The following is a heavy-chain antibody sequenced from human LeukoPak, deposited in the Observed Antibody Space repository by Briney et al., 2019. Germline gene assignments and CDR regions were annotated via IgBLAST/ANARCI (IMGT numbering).Heavy chain of an antibody. CDR1: GYTFTGYY. D-gene: IGHD1-26*01. J-gene: IGHJ4*02. CDR2: TNPNSGGT. V-gene: IGHV1-2*06. CDR3: ARGVVGATTIDY. Sequence: ASVKVSCKASGYTFTGYYMHWVRQAPGQGLEWMGRTNPNSGGTNYAQKFQGRVTMTRDTSISTAYMELSRLRSDDTAVYYCARGVVGATTIDYWGQGTLVTVSS.